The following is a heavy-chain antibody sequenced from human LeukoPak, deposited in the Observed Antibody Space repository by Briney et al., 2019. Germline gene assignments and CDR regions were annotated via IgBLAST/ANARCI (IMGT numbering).Heavy chain of an antibody. CDR3: ARPLYYYDSSGYYSKGLLGD. D-gene: IGHD3-22*01. CDR1: GYTFTGYY. V-gene: IGHV1-2*02. Sequence: GASVKVSCKASGYTFTGYYMHWVRQAPGQGLEWMGWINPNSGGTNYAQKFQGRVTMTRDTSISTAYMELSRLRSDDTAVYYCARPLYYYDSSGYYSKGLLGDWGQRTLVTVSS. CDR2: INPNSGGT. J-gene: IGHJ4*02.